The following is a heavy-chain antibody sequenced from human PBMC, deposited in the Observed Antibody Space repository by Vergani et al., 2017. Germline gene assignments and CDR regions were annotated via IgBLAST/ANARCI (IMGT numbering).Heavy chain of an antibody. CDR1: GYTFTSYA. CDR2: INTNTGNP. J-gene: IGHJ6*02. D-gene: IGHD6-13*01. Sequence: QVQLVQSGSELKKPGASVKVSCKASGYTFTSYAMNWVRQAPGQGLEWMGWINTNTGNPTYAQGFTGRFVFSLDTSVSTAYLQISSLKAEDTAVYYCAREPRAAAVSRGPVYYYYGMDVWGQGTTVTVSS. V-gene: IGHV7-4-1*02. CDR3: AREPRAAAVSRGPVYYYYGMDV.